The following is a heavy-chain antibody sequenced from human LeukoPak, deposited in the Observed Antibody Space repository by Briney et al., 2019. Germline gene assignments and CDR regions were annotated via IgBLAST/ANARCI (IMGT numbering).Heavy chain of an antibody. CDR3: AREGLYYYDTSGSSEYDY. CDR2: ISSSSSYI. J-gene: IGHJ4*02. CDR1: GFTFSDYY. V-gene: IGHV3-11*06. Sequence: GGSLRLSCAASGFTFSDYYMSWIRQAPGKGLEWVSSISSSSSYIYYADSVKGRFTISRDNAKKSVYLQMNSLRAEDTAVYYCAREGLYYYDTSGSSEYDYWGQGTLVTVSS. D-gene: IGHD3-22*01.